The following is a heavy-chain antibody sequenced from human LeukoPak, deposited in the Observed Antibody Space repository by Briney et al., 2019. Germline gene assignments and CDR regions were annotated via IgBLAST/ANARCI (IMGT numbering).Heavy chain of an antibody. CDR1: GVTFYSYA. Sequence: PGGSLRLSCAASGVTFYSYAMSWVRQAPGKGLEWVSAISGSGASTYYADSVQGRFTITRDNSKNMLFFQMNSLTGEDKAVYFCARWNFGESESPFFYFYFGMDVWGQGTTVTVSS. V-gene: IGHV3-23*01. D-gene: IGHD3-10*01. J-gene: IGHJ6*02. CDR3: ARWNFGESESPFFYFYFGMDV. CDR2: ISGSGAST.